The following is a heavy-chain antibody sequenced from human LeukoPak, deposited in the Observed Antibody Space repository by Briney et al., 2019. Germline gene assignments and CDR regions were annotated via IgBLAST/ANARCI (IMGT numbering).Heavy chain of an antibody. J-gene: IGHJ4*02. D-gene: IGHD3-10*01. Sequence: GKSLRLSCAASGFTLRDYAMHWVRQVPGKGLEWVAGISFNSGNLDYANSVKGRFTISRDNANNSLYLQMNSLTPEDTAWYFCAKAEGFAAMYYFDYWGQGTLVTVSS. CDR1: GFTLRDYA. CDR3: AKAEGFAAMYYFDY. CDR2: ISFNSGNL. V-gene: IGHV3-9*01.